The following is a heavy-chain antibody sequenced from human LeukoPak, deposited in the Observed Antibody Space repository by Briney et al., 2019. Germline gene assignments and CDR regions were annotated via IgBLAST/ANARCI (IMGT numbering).Heavy chain of an antibody. D-gene: IGHD6-13*01. CDR1: GFTVSSNY. J-gene: IGHJ6*03. V-gene: IGHV3-53*01. Sequence: GGSLRLSCAASGFTVSSNYMSWVRQAPGKGLEWVSVIYSGGSTYYADSVRGRFTISRDNSKNTLYLQMNSLRAEDTAVYYCAKDPNSSSYYYYYYMDVWGKGTTVTVSS. CDR2: IYSGGST. CDR3: AKDPNSSSYYYYYYMDV.